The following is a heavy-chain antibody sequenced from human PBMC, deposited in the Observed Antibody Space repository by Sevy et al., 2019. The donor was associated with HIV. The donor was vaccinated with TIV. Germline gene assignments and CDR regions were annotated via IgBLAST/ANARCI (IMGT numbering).Heavy chain of an antibody. CDR3: AKEGNNSPDKFDS. CDR2: ISRKSLCT. J-gene: IGHJ4*02. Sequence: GGSLRLSCAASGFTFNKFAMSWVRQAPGKGLEWVSAISRKSLCTYYAHPVKGRFSISRDDSKNMLYLQMSSLRGDDTAVYYCAKEGNNSPDKFDSWGQGTLVTVSS. D-gene: IGHD1-1*01. V-gene: IGHV3-23*01. CDR1: GFTFNKFA.